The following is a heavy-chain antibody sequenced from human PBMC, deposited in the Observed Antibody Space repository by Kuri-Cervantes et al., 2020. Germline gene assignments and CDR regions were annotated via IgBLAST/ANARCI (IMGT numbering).Heavy chain of an antibody. CDR2: INHSGST. CDR1: GGSVNNYY. J-gene: IGHJ4*02. D-gene: IGHD6-13*01. V-gene: IGHV4-34*01. CDR3: ASSSWYHRGRFDY. Sequence: SETLSLTCTVSGGSVNNYYWSWIRQPPGKGLEWIGEINHSGSTNYNPSLKSRVTISVDTSKNQFSLKLSSVTAADTAVYYCASSSWYHRGRFDYWGQGTLVTVSS.